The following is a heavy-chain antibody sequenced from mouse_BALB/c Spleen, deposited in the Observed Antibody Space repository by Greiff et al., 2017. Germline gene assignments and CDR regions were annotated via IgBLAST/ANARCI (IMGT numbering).Heavy chain of an antibody. V-gene: IGHV14-1*02. D-gene: IGHD4-1*01. Sequence: EVQLQQSGAELVRPGALVKLSCKASGFNIKDYYMHWVKQRPEQGLEWIGWIDPENGNTIYDPKFQGKASITADTSSNTAYLQLSSLTSEDTAVYYCARGANWDGDYYFDYWGQGTTLTVSS. CDR1: GFNIKDYY. CDR3: ARGANWDGDYYFDY. J-gene: IGHJ2*01. CDR2: IDPENGNT.